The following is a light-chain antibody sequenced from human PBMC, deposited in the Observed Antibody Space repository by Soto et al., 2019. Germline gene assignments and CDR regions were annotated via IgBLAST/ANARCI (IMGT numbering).Light chain of an antibody. CDR2: GSA. CDR1: QSVSSSY. V-gene: IGKV3-20*01. Sequence: EILLTQSQGTLSLSPGERATLSCRASQSVSSSYLAWYQQKPGQAPRLLIYGSATRATGIPDRFSGSGSGTEFTLTISSLQSEDSAVYYCQQYHSWPAFGKGTKVDI. J-gene: IGKJ1*01. CDR3: QQYHSWPA.